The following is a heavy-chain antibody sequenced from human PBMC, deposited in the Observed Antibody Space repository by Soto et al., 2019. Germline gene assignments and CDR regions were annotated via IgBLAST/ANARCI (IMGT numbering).Heavy chain of an antibody. CDR2: IYHSGST. D-gene: IGHD2-2*01. J-gene: IGHJ4*02. Sequence: SETLSLTCAVSGGSISSGGYSWNWIRQPPGKGLEWIGYIYHSGSTYYNPSLKSRVTISVDTSKNQFSLKLSSVTAADTAVYYCARRVAGVPAVNYFDYWGQGTLVTVSS. V-gene: IGHV4-30-2*03. CDR3: ARRVAGVPAVNYFDY. CDR1: GGSISSGGYS.